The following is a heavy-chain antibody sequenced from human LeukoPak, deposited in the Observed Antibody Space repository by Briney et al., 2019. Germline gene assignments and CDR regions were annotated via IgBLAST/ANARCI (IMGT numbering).Heavy chain of an antibody. CDR2: ITGSGTNR. Sequence: GGSLRLSCVASGFTFSNYAMSWVRQAPGKGLEWVSAITGSGTNRYYADSVKGRFTISRDNAKNSLYLQMNSLRAEDTAVYYCARSHPDAFDIWGQGTMVTVSS. CDR3: ARSHPDAFDI. CDR1: GFTFSNYA. J-gene: IGHJ3*02. V-gene: IGHV3-21*01.